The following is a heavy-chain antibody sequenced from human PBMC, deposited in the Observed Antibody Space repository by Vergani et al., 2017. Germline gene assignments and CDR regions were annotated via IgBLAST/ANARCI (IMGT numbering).Heavy chain of an antibody. CDR2: ISGSGGST. Sequence: EVQLVESGGGLVQPGRSLRLSCAASGFTFDDYAMHWVRQAPGKGLEWVSAISGSGGSTYYADSVKGRFTISRDNSKNTLYLQMNSLRAEDTAVYYCAELYGDDGYSPFWGQGTLVTVSS. V-gene: IGHV3-23*04. D-gene: IGHD5-18*01. CDR1: GFTFDDYA. CDR3: AELYGDDGYSPF. J-gene: IGHJ4*02.